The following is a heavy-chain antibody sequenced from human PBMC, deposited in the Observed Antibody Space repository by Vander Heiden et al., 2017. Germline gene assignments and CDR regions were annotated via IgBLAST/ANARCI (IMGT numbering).Heavy chain of an antibody. D-gene: IGHD3-3*01. V-gene: IGHV3-74*01. J-gene: IGHJ6*02. CDR1: GFTLRSYW. CDR2: INSDGSST. Sequence: EVQLVESGGGLVQPGGSLRLSCAASGFTLRSYWMQWVGQAPGKGRVGVSRINSDGSSTSYADSVKGRFTISRDNAKNTLYLQMNSLRAEDTAVYYCARDLAYYDFWSGYYTGGSGMDVWGQGTTVTVSS. CDR3: ARDLAYYDFWSGYYTGGSGMDV.